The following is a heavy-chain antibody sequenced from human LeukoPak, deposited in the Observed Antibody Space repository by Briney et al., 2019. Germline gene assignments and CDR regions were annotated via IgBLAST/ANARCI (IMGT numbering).Heavy chain of an antibody. CDR1: RGTFSSYA. CDR2: IIPIFGTA. D-gene: IGHD3-10*01. CDR3: ARQDPYGSGISPLDY. Sequence: SVKVSCKASRGTFSSYAISWVRQAPGQGLEWMGRIIPIFGTANYAQKFQGRVTITTDESTSTAYMELSSLRSEDTAVYYCARQDPYGSGISPLDYWGQGTLITVSS. J-gene: IGHJ4*02. V-gene: IGHV1-69*05.